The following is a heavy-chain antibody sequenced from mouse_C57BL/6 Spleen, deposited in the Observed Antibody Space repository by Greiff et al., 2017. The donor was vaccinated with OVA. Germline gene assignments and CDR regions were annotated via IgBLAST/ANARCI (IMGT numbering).Heavy chain of an antibody. CDR3: ASPYGSSGVYAMDY. Sequence: QVQLQQPGAELVKPGASVKLSCKASGYTFTSYWMHWVKQRPGQGLEWIGMIHPNSGSTNYNEKFTSKATLTVDKSSSTAYMQLSSLTSEHSAVYYCASPYGSSGVYAMDYWGQGTSVTVSS. CDR2: IHPNSGST. V-gene: IGHV1-64*01. D-gene: IGHD1-1*01. CDR1: GYTFTSYW. J-gene: IGHJ4*01.